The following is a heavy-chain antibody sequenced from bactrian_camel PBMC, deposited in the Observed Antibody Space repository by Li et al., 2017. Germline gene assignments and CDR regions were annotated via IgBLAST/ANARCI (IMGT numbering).Heavy chain of an antibody. Sequence: QVQLVESGGGLVQPGGSLRLSYVRSEFISTYYMSWVRQAPGKGPEWVSTTGADGTTYYADSVKGRFTISKDNAKNTLYLQMNSLKPEDTAMYYCARTEWLLLDPLRSYEYNYWGQGTQVTVS. V-gene: IGHV3-2*01. CDR3: ARTEWLLLDPLRSYEYNY. CDR1: EFISTYY. CDR2: TGADGTT. D-gene: IGHD3*01. J-gene: IGHJ4*01.